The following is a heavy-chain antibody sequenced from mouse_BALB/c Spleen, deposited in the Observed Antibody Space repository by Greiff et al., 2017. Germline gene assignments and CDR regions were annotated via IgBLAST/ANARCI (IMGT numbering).Heavy chain of an antibody. D-gene: IGHD1-2*01. CDR2: ISYSGST. J-gene: IGHJ2*01. V-gene: IGHV3-2*02. CDR1: GYSITSDYA. CDR3: ARGYYGLFDY. Sequence: VQLQQSGPGLVKPSQSLSLTCTVTGYSITSDYAWNWIRQFPGNKLEWMGYISYSGSTSYNPSLKSRISITRDTSKNQFFLQLNSVTTEDTATYYCARGYYGLFDYWGQGTTLTVSS.